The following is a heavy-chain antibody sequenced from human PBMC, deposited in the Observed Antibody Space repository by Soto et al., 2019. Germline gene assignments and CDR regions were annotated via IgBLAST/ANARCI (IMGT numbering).Heavy chain of an antibody. D-gene: IGHD2-15*01. Sequence: ASVKVSCKASGGTFSSYTISWVRQAPGQGLEWMGRIIPINGIANYAQKLQGRVTMTADTSTSTAYMELRSLRSDDTAVYYCARVGWFYRWFDPWGQGTLVTVSS. CDR1: GGTFSSYT. CDR2: IIPINGIA. J-gene: IGHJ5*02. V-gene: IGHV1-69*02. CDR3: ARVGWFYRWFDP.